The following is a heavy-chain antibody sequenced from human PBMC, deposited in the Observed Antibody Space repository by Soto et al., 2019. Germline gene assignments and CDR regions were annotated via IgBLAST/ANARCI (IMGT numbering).Heavy chain of an antibody. D-gene: IGHD1-26*01. CDR3: SRHQVGMVADAS. J-gene: IGHJ5*02. V-gene: IGHV5-10-1*01. CDR1: GYIRNTDW. CDR2: IDPLDSHT. Sequence: PGESLKISCKASGYIRNTDWISWVRQKPGEGLEWMGRIDPLDSHTKYSPSFEGRVNISADRSIATAYLHWTSLETSDTAIYYCSRHQVGMVADASWGQGSLVTVSS.